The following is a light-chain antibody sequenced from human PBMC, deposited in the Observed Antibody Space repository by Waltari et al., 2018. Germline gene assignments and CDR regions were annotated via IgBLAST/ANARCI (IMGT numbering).Light chain of an antibody. V-gene: IGKV2-30*01. J-gene: IGKJ2*01. Sequence: MVTHTPLSLPVALGQTASISCRSSEGLVFRDGNTYLFWFHQRPGQPPRRLINKVSNRDSGVPDRFSGSGSGTDFTLTISRVEADDVGLYFCMQGTQRPYTFGQGTRLEIE. CDR3: MQGTQRPYT. CDR1: EGLVFRDGNTY. CDR2: KVS.